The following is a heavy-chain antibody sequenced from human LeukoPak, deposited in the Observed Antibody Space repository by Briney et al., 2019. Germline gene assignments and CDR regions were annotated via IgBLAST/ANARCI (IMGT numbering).Heavy chain of an antibody. D-gene: IGHD3-10*01. CDR3: ASPPTTGRYAFDI. Sequence: PSQTLSLTCTVSGGSISSGDYYWSWIRQPPGKGLEWIGYIYYSGSTYYNPSIKSRVTISVDTTKNQFSLKLSSVTAADTAVYYCASPPTTGRYAFDIWGQGTMVTVSS. J-gene: IGHJ3*02. V-gene: IGHV4-30-4*01. CDR1: GGSISSGDYY. CDR2: IYYSGST.